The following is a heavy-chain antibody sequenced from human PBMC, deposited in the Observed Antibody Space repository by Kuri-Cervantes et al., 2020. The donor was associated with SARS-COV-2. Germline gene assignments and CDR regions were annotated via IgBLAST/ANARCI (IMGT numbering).Heavy chain of an antibody. CDR2: ISTNGGST. D-gene: IGHD5-18*01. CDR1: GFAFSSYA. Sequence: GGSLRLSCAASGFAFSSYAMHWVRQAPGKGLEYVSAISTNGGSTYYANSVKGRFTISRDNPKNTLYLQMNSLRAEDTAVYYCARDRRIQLWLYGSWYFDLWGRGTLVTVSS. J-gene: IGHJ2*01. V-gene: IGHV3-64*01. CDR3: ARDRRIQLWLYGSWYFDL.